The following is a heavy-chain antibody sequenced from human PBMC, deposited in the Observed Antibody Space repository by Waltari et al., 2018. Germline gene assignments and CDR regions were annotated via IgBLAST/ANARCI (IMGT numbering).Heavy chain of an antibody. CDR1: GYSISSGYY. CDR3: ARGRVGEQWLFDY. CDR2: IYHSGST. Sequence: QVQLQESGPGLVKPSETLSLTCAVSGYSISSGYYWGWIRQPTGKGLEWIGSIYHSGSTYYNPSLKSRVTISVDTSKNQFSLKLSSVTAADTAVYYCARGRVGEQWLFDYWGQGTLVTVSS. J-gene: IGHJ4*02. V-gene: IGHV4-38-2*01. D-gene: IGHD6-19*01.